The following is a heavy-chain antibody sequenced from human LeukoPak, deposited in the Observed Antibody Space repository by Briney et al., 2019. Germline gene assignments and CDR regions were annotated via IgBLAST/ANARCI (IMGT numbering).Heavy chain of an antibody. D-gene: IGHD2-21*02. Sequence: ASVKVSCKASGYTFTGYYMHWVRQAPGQGLEWMGRINPNSGGTNYAQKFQGRVTMTRATSISTAYMELSRLRSDDTAVYYCAREVAYCGGDCYFALWGQGTLVTVSS. J-gene: IGHJ4*02. V-gene: IGHV1-2*06. CDR3: AREVAYCGGDCYFAL. CDR1: GYTFTGYY. CDR2: INPNSGGT.